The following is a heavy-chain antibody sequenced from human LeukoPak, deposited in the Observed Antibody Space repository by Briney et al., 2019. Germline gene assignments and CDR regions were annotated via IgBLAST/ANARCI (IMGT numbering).Heavy chain of an antibody. CDR1: GFTFSSYG. Sequence: PGGSLRLSCAASGFTFSSYGMHWVRQAPGKGREGVGFIRYGGSNKYYADSVKGRFTISRDNSKNTLYLQMNSLRSEDTAVYYCTKDPSFRPGYFVYWGQGTLVTVSS. J-gene: IGHJ4*02. CDR3: TKDPSFRPGYFVY. V-gene: IGHV3-30*02. CDR2: IRYGGSNK.